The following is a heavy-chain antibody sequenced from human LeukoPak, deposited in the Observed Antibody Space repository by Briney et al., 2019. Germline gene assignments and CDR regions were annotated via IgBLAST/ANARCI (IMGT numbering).Heavy chain of an antibody. J-gene: IGHJ5*02. CDR2: MNPNSGNT. V-gene: IGHV1-8*01. Sequence: GASVKVSCKASGYTFTSYDINWVRQATGQGLEWMGWMNPNSGNTGYAQKFQGRVTMTRNTSISTAYMELSSLRSEDTAVYYCARGPLFRDYVWGSYRSNWFDPWGQGTLVTVSS. CDR3: ARGPLFRDYVWGSYRSNWFDP. D-gene: IGHD3-16*02. CDR1: GYTFTSYD.